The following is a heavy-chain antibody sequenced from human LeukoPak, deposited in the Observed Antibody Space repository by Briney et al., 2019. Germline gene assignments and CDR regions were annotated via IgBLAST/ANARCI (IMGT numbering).Heavy chain of an antibody. CDR3: ARHGTAYSSSSWFDP. Sequence: GESLKISCKGSGYSLTSYWIGWVRQMPGKGLEWMGIIYPGDSDTRYSPSFQGQVTISADKSISTAYLQWSSLKASDTAMYYCARHGTAYSSSSWFDPWGQGTLVTVSS. J-gene: IGHJ5*02. CDR2: IYPGDSDT. CDR1: GYSLTSYW. D-gene: IGHD6-6*01. V-gene: IGHV5-51*01.